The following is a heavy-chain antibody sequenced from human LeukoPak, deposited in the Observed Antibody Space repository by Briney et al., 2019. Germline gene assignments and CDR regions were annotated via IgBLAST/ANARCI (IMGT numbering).Heavy chain of an antibody. D-gene: IGHD3-10*01. J-gene: IGHJ5*02. V-gene: IGHV1-69*05. Sequence: SVKVSCKASGGTCSSYAIIWVRQDPGQGLEWMGGIIPIFGTANYAQKFQGRVTITTDESTSTAYMELSSLRSEDTAVYYCARDGTRGRSNWFDPWGQGTLVTVSS. CDR1: GGTCSSYA. CDR3: ARDGTRGRSNWFDP. CDR2: IIPIFGTA.